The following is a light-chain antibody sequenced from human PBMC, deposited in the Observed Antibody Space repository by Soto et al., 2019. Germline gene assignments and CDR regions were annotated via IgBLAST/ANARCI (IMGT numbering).Light chain of an antibody. CDR2: GAS. CDR3: QQHDQGWT. CDR1: QSVRTK. Sequence: EMVMTQSPATLSVSLGERATLSCRASQSVRTKLVWYQQKPGQASRLLIYGASTRATGIPARFSGSGYGTEFILTISNLKSEDFAVYYCQQHDQGWTFGQGTKVEIK. V-gene: IGKV3-15*01. J-gene: IGKJ1*01.